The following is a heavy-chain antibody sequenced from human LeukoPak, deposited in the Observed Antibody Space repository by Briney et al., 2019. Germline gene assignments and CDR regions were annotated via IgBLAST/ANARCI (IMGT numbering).Heavy chain of an antibody. J-gene: IGHJ4*02. CDR1: GFTVSSNY. CDR3: ARILDSAWGELGY. Sequence: SGGSLRLSCAASGFTVSSNYMSWVRQAPGKGLEWVSVIYSGGSTYYADSVKGRFTISRDNSKNMLFLQMNSLRAEDTAVYYCARILDSAWGELGYWGQGTLVTVSS. CDR2: IYSGGST. V-gene: IGHV3-66*02. D-gene: IGHD6-19*01.